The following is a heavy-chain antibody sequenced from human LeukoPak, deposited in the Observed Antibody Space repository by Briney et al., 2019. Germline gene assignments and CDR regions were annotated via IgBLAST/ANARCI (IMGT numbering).Heavy chain of an antibody. Sequence: PGGSLRLSCAASGFTFSSYSMNWVRQAPGKGLEWVSYISSSSSTIYYADSVKGRFTISRDNAKNSLYLQMNSLRAEDTAVYYCAKACLLYDLGGPDYWGQGTLVTVSS. D-gene: IGHD3-10*01. V-gene: IGHV3-48*01. J-gene: IGHJ4*02. CDR3: AKACLLYDLGGPDY. CDR1: GFTFSSYS. CDR2: ISSSSSTI.